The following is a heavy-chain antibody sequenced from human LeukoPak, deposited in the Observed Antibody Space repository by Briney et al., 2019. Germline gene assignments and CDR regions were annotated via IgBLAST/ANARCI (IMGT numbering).Heavy chain of an antibody. Sequence: GGSLRLSCEASGFTFRDVGLHWVRQAPGKGLEWVAFIRSEENKIYYLASVRGRFTISRDNSKNTLFLQMSSLRHEDTAVYYCARGAGTYYGTDTFDLWGQGTMVTVSS. J-gene: IGHJ3*01. CDR3: ARGAGTYYGTDTFDL. D-gene: IGHD1-26*01. CDR1: GFTFRDVG. V-gene: IGHV3-30*02. CDR2: IRSEENKI.